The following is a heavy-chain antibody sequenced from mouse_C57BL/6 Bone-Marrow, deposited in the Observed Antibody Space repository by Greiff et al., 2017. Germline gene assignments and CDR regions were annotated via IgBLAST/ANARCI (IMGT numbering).Heavy chain of an antibody. CDR3: EREGSNDWYFDV. D-gene: IGHD1-1*01. CDR2: IVPSDSYT. V-gene: IGHV1-50*01. Sequence: QVQLQQPGAELVKPGASLKLSCKASGYTFTSYWMQWVKQRPGQGLEWSGEIVPSDSYTNYNQKFKGKATLTVDTSSSTAYMQLRSLTSEDAAVYYCEREGSNDWYFDVWGTGTTVTVS. J-gene: IGHJ1*03. CDR1: GYTFTSYW.